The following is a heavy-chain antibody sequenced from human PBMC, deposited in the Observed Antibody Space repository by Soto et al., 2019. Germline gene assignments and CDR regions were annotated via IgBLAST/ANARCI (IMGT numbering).Heavy chain of an antibody. CDR2: ILLENDRT. J-gene: IGHJ4*02. D-gene: IGHD2-15*01. V-gene: IGHV3-9*01. Sequence: EVKLVESGGGLVQPGRSLRLSFAVSGSTFNEYAMHWLRQAQEKGLEWVSGILLENDRTGYAESVKGRFTTSRDKAKNSLYLQMNSLRHEDTALYYCGKDGKAGGLDFWGQGTLVTGSS. CDR1: GSTFNEYA. CDR3: GKDGKAGGLDF.